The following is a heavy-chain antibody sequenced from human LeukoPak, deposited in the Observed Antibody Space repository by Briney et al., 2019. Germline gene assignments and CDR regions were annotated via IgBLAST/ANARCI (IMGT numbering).Heavy chain of an antibody. CDR3: AREFGPVLTGTTEVDYYYYGMDV. V-gene: IGHV1-2*04. D-gene: IGHD1-20*01. J-gene: IGHJ6*02. CDR2: INPNSGGT. CDR1: GYTFTGYY. Sequence: GASVKVSCKSSGYTFTGYYMHWVRQAPGQGLEWMGWINPNSGGTNYAQKFQGWVTMTRDTSISTAYMELSRLRSDDTAVYYCAREFGPVLTGTTEVDYYYYGMDVWGQGTTVTVSS.